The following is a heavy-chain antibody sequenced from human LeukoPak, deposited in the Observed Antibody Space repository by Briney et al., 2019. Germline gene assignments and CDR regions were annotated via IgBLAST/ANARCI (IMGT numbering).Heavy chain of an antibody. V-gene: IGHV3-74*01. Sequence: PGGSLRLSCAASGFTFNSYWMHWVRQAPGKELVWVSRIKSDGSSTSYADSVKGRFTISRDNAKNTLYLQMDSLRVEDTAVYYCAGGSQGDYWGQGTLVTVSS. J-gene: IGHJ4*02. CDR3: AGGSQGDY. CDR1: GFTFNSYW. CDR2: IKSDGSST.